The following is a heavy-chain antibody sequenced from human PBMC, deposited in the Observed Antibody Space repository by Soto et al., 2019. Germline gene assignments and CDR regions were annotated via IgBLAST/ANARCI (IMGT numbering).Heavy chain of an antibody. CDR2: ISYDGSNK. V-gene: IGHV3-30-3*01. CDR3: ARARSVDYVWGSYRPSFGAFDI. J-gene: IGHJ3*02. D-gene: IGHD3-16*02. CDR1: GFTFSSYA. Sequence: QVQLVESGGGVVQPGRSLRLSCAASGFTFSSYAMHWVRQAPGKGLEWVAVISYDGSNKYYADSVKGRFTISRDNSKNTLYLQMNSLRAEDTAVYYCARARSVDYVWGSYRPSFGAFDIWGQGTMVTVSS.